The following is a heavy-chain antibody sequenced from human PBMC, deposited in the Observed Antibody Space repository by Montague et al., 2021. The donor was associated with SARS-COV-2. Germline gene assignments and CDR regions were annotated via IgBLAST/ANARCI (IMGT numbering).Heavy chain of an antibody. CDR1: GLTFSSYD. CDR2: IGTAGDT. CDR3: ARGGNAHDSSGYYSFDY. J-gene: IGHJ4*02. V-gene: IGHV3-13*01. Sequence: SLRLSCAASGLTFSSYDMHWVRQATGKGLEWVSGIGTAGDTYYPGSVKGRFTISRENAKNSLYLQMNTLRAGDTAVYYCARGGNAHDSSGYYSFDYWGQGTLVTVSS. D-gene: IGHD3-22*01.